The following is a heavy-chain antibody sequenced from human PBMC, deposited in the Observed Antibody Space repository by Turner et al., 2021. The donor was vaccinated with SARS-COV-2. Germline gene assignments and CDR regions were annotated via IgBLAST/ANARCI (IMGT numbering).Heavy chain of an antibody. CDR3: ARGGCSGGSCPLGLGFDHAFDI. D-gene: IGHD2-15*01. CDR1: GISFSSFW. Sequence: EMQVVESGGGLVQPGGSLRLSCAASGISFSSFWMSWVRQAPGKGLEWVANINQDGGDKNYLHSVRGPFTISRDNAKNSLFLQMNSLRAEDTAVYYCARGGCSGGSCPLGLGFDHAFDIWGQGTTVTVSS. CDR2: INQDGGDK. J-gene: IGHJ3*02. V-gene: IGHV3-7*01.